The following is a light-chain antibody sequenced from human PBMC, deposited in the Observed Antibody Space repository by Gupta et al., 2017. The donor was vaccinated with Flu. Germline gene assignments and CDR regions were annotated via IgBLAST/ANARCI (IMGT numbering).Light chain of an antibody. CDR3: QQRANWPPLT. V-gene: IGKV3-11*01. J-gene: IGKJ4*01. Sequence: ERATLACRASQSVGKSLARYPQKPGQAPRLIISEAPYRATGIPARFSASGSGTDFTLTISSLEPEDFATYYCQQRANWPPLTFGGGTKVEI. CDR2: EAP. CDR1: QSVGKS.